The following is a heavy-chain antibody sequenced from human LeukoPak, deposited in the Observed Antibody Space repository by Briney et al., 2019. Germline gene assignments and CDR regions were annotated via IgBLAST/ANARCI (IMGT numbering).Heavy chain of an antibody. CDR3: ARDNDWAFHY. J-gene: IGHJ4*02. Sequence: GGSLRLSCAASGFTLSNYVMSWVRQAPGKGLEWVSYINHNGEMIFYPDFVKGRFTISRDNAKNSLYLQMNSLRDEDTAVYYCARDNDWAFHYWGQGTLVTVSS. V-gene: IGHV3-48*02. CDR1: GFTLSNYV. D-gene: IGHD3-9*01. CDR2: INHNGEMI.